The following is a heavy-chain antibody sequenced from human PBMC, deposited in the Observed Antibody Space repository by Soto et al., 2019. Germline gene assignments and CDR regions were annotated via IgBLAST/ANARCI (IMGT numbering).Heavy chain of an antibody. CDR3: AARITIFGVVIEAFDI. J-gene: IGHJ3*02. D-gene: IGHD3-3*01. CDR1: GDSVSSNSAA. V-gene: IGHV6-1*01. CDR2: TYYRSKWYN. Sequence: SHTLSLTCAISGDSVSSNSAAWNWIRQSPSRGLEWLGRTYYRSKWYNDYAVSVKSRITINPDTSKNQFSLQLNSVTPEDTAVYYCAARITIFGVVIEAFDIWGQGTMVTVSS.